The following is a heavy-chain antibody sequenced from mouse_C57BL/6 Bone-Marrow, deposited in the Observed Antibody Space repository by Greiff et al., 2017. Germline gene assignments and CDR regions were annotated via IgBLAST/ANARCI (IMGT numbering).Heavy chain of an antibody. D-gene: IGHD6-1*01. V-gene: IGHV14-4*01. CDR2: IDPENGDT. J-gene: IGHJ2*01. Sequence: VQLQQSGAELVRPGASVKLSCTASGFNIKDDYMHWVKQRPEQGLEWIGWIDPENGDTEYASKFQGKATITADQSSNTAYLPISSLTAEDTAVYYCTTEGIGDYWGQGTTLTVSS. CDR3: TTEGIGDY. CDR1: GFNIKDDY.